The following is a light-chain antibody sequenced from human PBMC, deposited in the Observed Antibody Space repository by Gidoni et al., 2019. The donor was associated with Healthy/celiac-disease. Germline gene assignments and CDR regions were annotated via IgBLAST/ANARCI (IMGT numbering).Light chain of an antibody. Sequence: DIQLTQSPSFLSASVGDRVTITCRARQGISSYLAWYQQKPVKAPKLLIYAASTLQSGVPSRFSGSGSGTEFTLTISSLQPEDFATYYCQQLNSYPLTFGPGTKVDIK. CDR1: QGISSY. J-gene: IGKJ3*01. CDR2: AAS. V-gene: IGKV1-9*01. CDR3: QQLNSYPLT.